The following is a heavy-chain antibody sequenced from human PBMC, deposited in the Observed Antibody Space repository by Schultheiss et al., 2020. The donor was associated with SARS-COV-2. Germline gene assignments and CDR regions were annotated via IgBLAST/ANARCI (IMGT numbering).Heavy chain of an antibody. V-gene: IGHV4-39*01. D-gene: IGHD4-17*01. CDR2: IYYSGST. CDR1: GGSISSSSYY. CDR3: ARTVSYGDYLLYYFDY. Sequence: GSLRLSCTVSGGSISSSSYYWGWIRQPPGKGLEWIGSIYYSGSTYYNPSLKSRVTISVDTSKNQFSLKLSSVTAADTAVYYCARTVSYGDYLLYYFDYWGQGTLVTVSS. J-gene: IGHJ4*02.